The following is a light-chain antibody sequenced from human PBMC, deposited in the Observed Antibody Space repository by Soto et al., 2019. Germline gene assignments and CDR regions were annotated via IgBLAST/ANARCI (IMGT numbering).Light chain of an antibody. CDR2: DVY. CDR3: SSYERSGAYV. Sequence: QSALTQPASVSGSPGQSITLSCTGTSGDVGGHNAVSWYQQHPGKAPKLLIYDVYNRPSGASNRFSGSKSGNTASLTISELQAEDEADYYCSSYERSGAYVFGTGTKLTVL. V-gene: IGLV2-14*03. J-gene: IGLJ1*01. CDR1: SGDVGGHNA.